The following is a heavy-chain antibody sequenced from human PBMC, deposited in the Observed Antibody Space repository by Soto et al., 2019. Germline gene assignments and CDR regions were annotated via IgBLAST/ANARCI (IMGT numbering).Heavy chain of an antibody. V-gene: IGHV3-48*02. CDR3: ERGEAGGV. D-gene: IGHD3-10*01. CDR1: GFTFSRYS. Sequence: EVQLVESGGGLVQTGGSLRLSCAASGFTFSRYSMNWVRQAPGRGLEWVSYITSSSGSRYYAESVKGRFTISRDNAENSLYLQMNSLRDEDTAVYYCERGEAGGVWGQGTTVTVS. J-gene: IGHJ6*02. CDR2: ITSSSGSR.